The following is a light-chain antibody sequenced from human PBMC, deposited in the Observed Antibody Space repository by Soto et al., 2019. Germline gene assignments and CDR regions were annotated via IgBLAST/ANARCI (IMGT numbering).Light chain of an antibody. CDR2: GNS. J-gene: IGLJ3*02. CDR3: RSYDSSLSGGV. Sequence: QAVVTQPPSVSGAPGQRVTISCTGSSSNIGAGYDVHWYQQLPGTAPKLLIYGNSNRPSGVPDRFSGSKSGTSASLAITGLQAEDEADYYCRSYDSSLSGGVFGGGTKVTVL. CDR1: SSNIGAGYD. V-gene: IGLV1-40*01.